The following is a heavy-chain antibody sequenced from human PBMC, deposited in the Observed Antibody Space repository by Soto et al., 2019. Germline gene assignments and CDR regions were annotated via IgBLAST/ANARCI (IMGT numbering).Heavy chain of an antibody. CDR3: ARDGVATRAYYYYGMDV. V-gene: IGHV3-30-3*01. J-gene: IGHJ6*02. CDR1: GFTFSSYA. Sequence: ESGGGVVQPGRSLRLSCAASGFTFSSYAMHWDRQAPGKGLEWVAVISYDGSNKYYADSVKGRFTISRDNSKNTLYLQMNSLRAEDTAVYYCARDGVATRAYYYYGMDVWGQGTTVTVSS. D-gene: IGHD5-12*01. CDR2: ISYDGSNK.